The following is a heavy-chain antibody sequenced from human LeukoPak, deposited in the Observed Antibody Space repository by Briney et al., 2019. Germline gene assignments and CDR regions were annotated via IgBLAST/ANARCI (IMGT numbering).Heavy chain of an antibody. CDR1: GYTFTGYY. CDR2: INPNSGGT. CDR3: ARDLFNYYGSATLDY. J-gene: IGHJ4*02. D-gene: IGHD3-10*01. V-gene: IGHV1-2*06. Sequence: ASVKVSXKASGYTFTGYYMHWVRQAPGQGLEWMGRINPNSGGTNYAQKFQGRVTMTRDTSISTAYMELSRLRSDDTAVYYCARDLFNYYGSATLDYWGQGTLVTVSS.